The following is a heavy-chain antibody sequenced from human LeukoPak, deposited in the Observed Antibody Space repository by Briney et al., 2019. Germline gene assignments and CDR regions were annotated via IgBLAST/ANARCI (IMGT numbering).Heavy chain of an antibody. CDR2: INPSVGTT. CDR3: TRAQSYCTSTSCSADY. CDR1: GYTFTNYY. V-gene: IGHV1-46*01. D-gene: IGHD2-2*01. J-gene: IGHJ4*02. Sequence: ASVKVSCTASGYTFTNYYMHWVRQAPGQGLEWMGIINPSVGTTKSPDKFQGRVTMTRDTSTSTVYMELSGLGSDDTATYYCTRAQSYCTSTSCSADYWGQGTLVTVSS.